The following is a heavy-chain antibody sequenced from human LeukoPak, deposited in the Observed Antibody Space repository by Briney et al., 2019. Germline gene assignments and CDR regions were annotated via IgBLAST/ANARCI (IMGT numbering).Heavy chain of an antibody. V-gene: IGHV3-48*02. D-gene: IGHD3-22*01. CDR1: GFTFSRYS. CDR3: ASSGHYDSSGYYLIVRYFDY. J-gene: IGHJ4*02. Sequence: PGGSLRLSCAASGFTFSRYSMNWVRQAPGKGLEWVSYISSSSSTIYYADSVKSGFTISRDNAKNSRYLQMNTLRDEDTGVYYCASSGHYDSSGYYLIVRYFDYWGQGTLVTVSS. CDR2: ISSSSSTI.